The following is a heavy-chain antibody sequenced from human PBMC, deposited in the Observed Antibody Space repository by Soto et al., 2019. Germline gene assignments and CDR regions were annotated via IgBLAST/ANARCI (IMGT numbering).Heavy chain of an antibody. CDR2: ISGSGGTT. Sequence: HPGGSLRLSCAASGFTFSSYAMSWVRQAPGKGLEWVTSISGSGGTTYYTDSVKGRFTISRDNAKNSLYLQMNSLRAEDTAVYYCARAASGRLEDNWNETTYYMDVWGKGTTVTVSS. D-gene: IGHD1-20*01. J-gene: IGHJ6*03. V-gene: IGHV3-48*04. CDR1: GFTFSSYA. CDR3: ARAASGRLEDNWNETTYYMDV.